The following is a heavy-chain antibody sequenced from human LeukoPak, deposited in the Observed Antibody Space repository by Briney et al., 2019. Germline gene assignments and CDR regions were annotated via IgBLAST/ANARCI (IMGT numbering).Heavy chain of an antibody. J-gene: IGHJ4*02. D-gene: IGHD3-22*01. V-gene: IGHV3-48*01. Sequence: GGSLRLSCTASGFTLGDYAMSWVRQAPGKGLEWLSYISRDSTTIYYADSVKGRFTISRDNAKNSLYLQMNSLRAEDTAVYHCATDYYDSSGYYTGSYWGQGTLVTVSS. CDR2: ISRDSTTI. CDR1: GFTLGDYA. CDR3: ATDYYDSSGYYTGSY.